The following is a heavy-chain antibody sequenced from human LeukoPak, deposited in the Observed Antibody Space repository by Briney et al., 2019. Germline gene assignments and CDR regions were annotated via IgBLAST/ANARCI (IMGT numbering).Heavy chain of an antibody. D-gene: IGHD1-14*01. CDR1: GFIFSSHW. Sequence: PGGSLRLSCAASGFIFSSHWMTWVRQAPGKGLEWVSAISGSGGSTYYADSVKGRFTISRDNSKNTLYLQMNSLRAEDTAVYYCAKEAPGAYLTRTKDPYYFDYWGQGTLVTVSS. CDR3: AKEAPGAYLTRTKDPYYFDY. V-gene: IGHV3-23*01. CDR2: ISGSGGST. J-gene: IGHJ4*02.